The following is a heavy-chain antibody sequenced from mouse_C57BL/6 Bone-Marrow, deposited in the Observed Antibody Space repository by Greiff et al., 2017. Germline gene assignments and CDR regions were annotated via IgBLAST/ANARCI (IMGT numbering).Heavy chain of an antibody. J-gene: IGHJ2*01. D-gene: IGHD2-2*01. V-gene: IGHV1-64*01. Sequence: VQLQQSGAELVKPGASVKLSCKASGYTFTSYWMHWVKQRPGQGLEWIGMIHPNSGSTNYNEKFKSKATLTVDKSSSTAYMQLSSLTSEDSAVYYCARGGVTTPYYFDYWGQGTTLTVSS. CDR1: GYTFTSYW. CDR2: IHPNSGST. CDR3: ARGGVTTPYYFDY.